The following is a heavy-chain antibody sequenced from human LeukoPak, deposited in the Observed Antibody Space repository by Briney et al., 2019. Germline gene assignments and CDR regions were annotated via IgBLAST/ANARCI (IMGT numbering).Heavy chain of an antibody. J-gene: IGHJ3*02. D-gene: IGHD3-22*01. Sequence: GGSLRLSCAASGFTFSSYAMSWVRQAPGKGLEWVSAISGSGGSTYYADSVKGRFTISRDNSKNTLYLQMNSLRAEDTAVYYCAKEYYYDSSGYYPRTAFDIWGQGTMVTVSS. V-gene: IGHV3-23*01. CDR2: ISGSGGST. CDR3: AKEYYYDSSGYYPRTAFDI. CDR1: GFTFSSYA.